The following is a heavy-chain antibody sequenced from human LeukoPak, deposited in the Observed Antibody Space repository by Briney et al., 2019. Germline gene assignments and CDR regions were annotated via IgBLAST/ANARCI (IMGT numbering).Heavy chain of an antibody. D-gene: IGHD6-19*01. J-gene: IGHJ5*02. CDR2: IYYSGST. CDR1: GGSISSSSYY. CDR3: ARSYCRGWFALNWFGP. V-gene: IGHV4-39*07. Sequence: SETPSLTCTVSGGSISSSSYYWGWIRQPPGKGLEWIGSIYYSGSTYYNPSLKSRVTISVDTSKNQFSLKLSSVTAADTAGYYWARSYCRGWFALNWFGPWGQGTLVTGSS.